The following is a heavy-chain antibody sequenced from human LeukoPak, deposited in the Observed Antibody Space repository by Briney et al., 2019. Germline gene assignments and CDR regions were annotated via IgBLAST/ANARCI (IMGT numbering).Heavy chain of an antibody. J-gene: IGHJ5*02. Sequence: SETLSLTCAVYGGSFSGYYWSWIRQPPGKGLEWIGEINHSGSTNYNPSLKSRVTISVDTSKNQFSLKLSSVTAADTAVYYCARDEIVVVAANRGLYIWFDPWGQGTLVTVSS. CDR2: INHSGST. V-gene: IGHV4-34*01. CDR1: GGSFSGYY. CDR3: ARDEIVVVAANRGLYIWFDP. D-gene: IGHD2-15*01.